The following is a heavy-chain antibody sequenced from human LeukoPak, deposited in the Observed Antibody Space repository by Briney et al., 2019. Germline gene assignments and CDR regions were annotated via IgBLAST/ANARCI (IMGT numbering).Heavy chain of an antibody. CDR3: ARTRVGFCSGGGCYRFFDY. CDR2: ISDSGRT. D-gene: IGHD2-15*01. Sequence: SETLSLTCTVSGGSISSGDYYWSWIRQPPGKGLEWIGYISDSGRTYYNPSLKGQVTLSVATSKNEFSLRLSSVTAADTAVYYCARTRVGFCSGGGCYRFFDYWGRGTLVIVSS. V-gene: IGHV4-30-4*01. CDR1: GGSISSGDYY. J-gene: IGHJ4*02.